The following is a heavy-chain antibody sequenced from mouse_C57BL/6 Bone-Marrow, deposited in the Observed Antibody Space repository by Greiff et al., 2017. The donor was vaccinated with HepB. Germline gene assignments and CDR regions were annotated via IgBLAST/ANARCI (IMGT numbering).Heavy chain of an antibody. D-gene: IGHD1-1*02. CDR3: ANYVDY. CDR1: GYTFTSYW. V-gene: IGHV1-55*01. CDR2: IYPGSGST. J-gene: IGHJ2*01. Sequence: QVHVKQPGAELVKPGASVKMSCKASGYTFTSYWITWVKQRPGQGLEWIGDIYPGSGSTNYNEKFKSKATLTVDTSSSTAYMQLSSLTSEDSAVYYCANYVDYWGQGTTLTVSS.